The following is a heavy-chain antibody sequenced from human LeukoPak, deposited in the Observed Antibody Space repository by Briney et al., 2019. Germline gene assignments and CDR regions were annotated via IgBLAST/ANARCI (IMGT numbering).Heavy chain of an antibody. V-gene: IGHV4-4*07. Sequence: SETLSLTCTVSGGSISSYYWSWIRQPAGKGLEWIGRIYTSGSTYYNPSLKSRVTISVDRSKNQFSLKLSSVTAADMAVYYCARGDDLLPLDYWGQGTLVTVSS. J-gene: IGHJ4*02. CDR2: IYTSGST. CDR1: GGSISSYY. D-gene: IGHD2-21*01. CDR3: ARGDDLLPLDY.